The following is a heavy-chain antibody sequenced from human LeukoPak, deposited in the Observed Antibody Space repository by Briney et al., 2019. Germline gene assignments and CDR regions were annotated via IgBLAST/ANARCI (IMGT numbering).Heavy chain of an antibody. J-gene: IGHJ4*02. CDR3: AKDRMITFGGVKDFDY. Sequence: GGSLRLSCAASGFTFSSDAMSWVRQAPGKGLEWVSAISGSGGSTYYADSVKGRFTISRDNSKNTLYLQMNSLRAEDTAVYYCAKDRMITFGGVKDFDYWGQGTLVTVSS. V-gene: IGHV3-23*01. CDR2: ISGSGGST. D-gene: IGHD3-16*01. CDR1: GFTFSSDA.